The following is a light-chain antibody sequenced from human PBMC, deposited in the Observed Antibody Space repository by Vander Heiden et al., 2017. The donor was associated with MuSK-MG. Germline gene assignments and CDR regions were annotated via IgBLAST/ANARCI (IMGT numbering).Light chain of an antibody. CDR1: QSVSSN. CDR3: QQYNKWPPWT. Sequence: EIEMTQSPATLSVSPGERATLSCRASQSVSSNLAWYQQKPGQAPRLLIYGASTRATGIPARFSGSGYGTEFTLTISSLQSEDFAVYYCQQYNKWPPWTFGQGTKVETK. J-gene: IGKJ1*01. CDR2: GAS. V-gene: IGKV3-15*01.